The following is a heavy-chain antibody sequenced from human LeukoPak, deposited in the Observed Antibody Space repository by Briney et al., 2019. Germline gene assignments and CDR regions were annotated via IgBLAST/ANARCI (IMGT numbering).Heavy chain of an antibody. CDR2: IYSGGST. CDR1: GFTVISDY. V-gene: IGHV3-53*01. J-gene: IGHJ6*02. Sequence: GSLRLSCAASGFTVISDYMSWVRQAPGKGLEWVSVIYSGGSTYYADSVKGRFTISRDNSKNTLYLQMNSLRAEDTAVYYCAREAVVTAIGYYYYGMDVWGQGTTVTVSS. CDR3: AREAVVTAIGYYYYGMDV. D-gene: IGHD2-21*02.